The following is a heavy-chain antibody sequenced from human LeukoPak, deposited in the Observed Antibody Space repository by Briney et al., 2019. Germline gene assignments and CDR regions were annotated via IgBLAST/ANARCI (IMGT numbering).Heavy chain of an antibody. CDR2: MNPNSGNT. CDR3: ARGWFGQLLQDY. V-gene: IGHV1-8*01. CDR1: GYTFTSYD. D-gene: IGHD3-10*01. Sequence: ASVKVSCKASGYTFTSYDINGVRQATGQGPEWMGWMNPNSGNTGYAQQFQGRVTMTRTTSPSTAYMELSSLRSDDTAVYYCARGWFGQLLQDYWGQGTLVTVSS. J-gene: IGHJ4*02.